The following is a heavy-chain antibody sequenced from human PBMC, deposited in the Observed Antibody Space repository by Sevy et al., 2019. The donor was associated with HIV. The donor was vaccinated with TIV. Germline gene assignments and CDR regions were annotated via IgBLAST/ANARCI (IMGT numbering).Heavy chain of an antibody. CDR2: INLDGRET. D-gene: IGHD3-10*01. V-gene: IGHV3-7*01. J-gene: IGHJ4*02. CDR3: ARLFYGSADY. Sequence: INLDGRETFYVGSGQGRFTITRHNPRKSMYLQMTSLSAEDTAVYYCARLFYGSADYWGQGTLVTVSS.